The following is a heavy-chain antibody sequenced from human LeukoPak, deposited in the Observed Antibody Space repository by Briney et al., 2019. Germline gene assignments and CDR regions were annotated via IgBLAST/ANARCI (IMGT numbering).Heavy chain of an antibody. J-gene: IGHJ4*02. CDR2: ISYDGSDK. V-gene: IGHV3-30*18. CDR1: RFTFSNYV. D-gene: IGHD6-13*01. CDR3: AKDPLGYSRTGGYFYC. Sequence: GGSLRLSCAASRFTFSNYVMHWVRQAPGKGLEWVAVISYDGSDKYYADSVKGRFTISRDNSKNTLYLQMNSLRAEDTAVYYCAKDPLGYSRTGGYFYCWGTGTLVTVSS.